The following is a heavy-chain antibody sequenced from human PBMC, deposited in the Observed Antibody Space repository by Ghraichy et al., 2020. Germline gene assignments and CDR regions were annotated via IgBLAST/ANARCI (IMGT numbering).Heavy chain of an antibody. D-gene: IGHD5-12*01. Sequence: ASVKVSCKASGYTFTSYGISWVRQAPGQGLEWMGWISAYNGNTNYAQKLQGRVTMTTDTSTSTAYMELRSLRSDDTAVYYCARGNSGYDYRLEDYYYYYMDVWGKGTTVTVSS. CDR3: ARGNSGYDYRLEDYYYYYMDV. J-gene: IGHJ6*03. V-gene: IGHV1-18*01. CDR1: GYTFTSYG. CDR2: ISAYNGNT.